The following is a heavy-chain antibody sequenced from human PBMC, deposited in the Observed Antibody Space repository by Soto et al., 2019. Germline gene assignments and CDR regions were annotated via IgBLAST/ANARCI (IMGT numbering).Heavy chain of an antibody. CDR3: ARELYYDSSGYYLADAFDI. V-gene: IGHV3-33*01. J-gene: IGHJ3*02. CDR2: IWYDGSNK. Sequence: GGSLRLSCAASGFTFSSYGMHWVRQAPGKGLEWVAVIWYDGSNKYYADSVKGRFTISRDNSKNTLYLQMNSLRAEDTAVYYCARELYYDSSGYYLADAFDIWGQGTMVTVSS. CDR1: GFTFSSYG. D-gene: IGHD3-22*01.